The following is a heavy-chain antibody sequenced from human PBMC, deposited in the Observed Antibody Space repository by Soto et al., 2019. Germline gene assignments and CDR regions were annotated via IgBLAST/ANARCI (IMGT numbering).Heavy chain of an antibody. CDR3: ARSSTYQFDY. D-gene: IGHD6-6*01. Sequence: GESLKISCKGYGYSFSNYWIGWVRQMPGKGLEWMGVIYAGDSDVTYSPSFQGQVTISADKSISTAYLQWSSLKASDTAMYYCARSSTYQFDYWGQGSLVTVSS. V-gene: IGHV5-51*01. J-gene: IGHJ4*02. CDR2: IYAGDSDV. CDR1: GYSFSNYW.